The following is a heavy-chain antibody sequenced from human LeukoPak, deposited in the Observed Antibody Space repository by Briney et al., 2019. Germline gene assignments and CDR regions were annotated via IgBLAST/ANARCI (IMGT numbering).Heavy chain of an antibody. J-gene: IGHJ4*02. Sequence: GRSLRLSCAASGFTFSEYAMHWVRQAPGKGLEWVAVISYDGRQKYYGDSAKGQFTISRDNPKNTLYLQMNSLRDDDTAVYYCARVFLERLTSGYFDNWGQGTLVTVSP. D-gene: IGHD3-3*01. CDR1: GFTFSEYA. V-gene: IGHV3-30-3*01. CDR3: ARVFLERLTSGYFDN. CDR2: ISYDGRQK.